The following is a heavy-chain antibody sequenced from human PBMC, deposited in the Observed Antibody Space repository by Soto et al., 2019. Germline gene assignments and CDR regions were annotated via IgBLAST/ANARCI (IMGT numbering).Heavy chain of an antibody. V-gene: IGHV3-48*01. D-gene: IGHD6-13*01. CDR3: AIPRLYSTTWNPNDY. CDR1: AFTFSHYS. CDR2: ISSSGNTI. J-gene: IGHJ4*02. Sequence: EVQLVESGGGLVQPGGSLRLSCAASAFTFSHYSMNWVRQAPGKGLEWVSYISSSGNTIYYADSVKGRFTISRDNAKNSLYLQMNSLRAEDTAVYYCAIPRLYSTTWNPNDYWGQGTLVTVSS.